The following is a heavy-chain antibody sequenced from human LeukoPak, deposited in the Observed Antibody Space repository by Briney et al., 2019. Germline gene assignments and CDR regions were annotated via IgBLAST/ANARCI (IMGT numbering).Heavy chain of an antibody. J-gene: IGHJ4*02. Sequence: ASETLSLTCTVSGGSISNYYWSWIRQPPGKGLEWIGYVYYSGTTNYNPSLKSRVTISLDTSKNQFSLKLSSVTAADTAVYYCARLRGSSSWTDYFDCWGQGTLVTVSS. CDR1: GGSISNYY. CDR3: ARLRGSSSWTDYFDC. V-gene: IGHV4-59*01. CDR2: VYYSGTT. D-gene: IGHD6-13*01.